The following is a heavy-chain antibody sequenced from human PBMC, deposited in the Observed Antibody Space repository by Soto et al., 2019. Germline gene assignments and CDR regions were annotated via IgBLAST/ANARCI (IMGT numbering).Heavy chain of an antibody. Sequence: PSETLSLTCAVYGGSFSGYYWSWIRQPPGKGLEWIGEINHSGSTNYNPSLKSRVTISVDTSKNQFSLKLSSVTATDTAVYYCARGVRNDFWSGYPDAFDIWGQGTMVTVSS. V-gene: IGHV4-34*01. J-gene: IGHJ3*02. D-gene: IGHD3-3*01. CDR2: INHSGST. CDR3: ARGVRNDFWSGYPDAFDI. CDR1: GGSFSGYY.